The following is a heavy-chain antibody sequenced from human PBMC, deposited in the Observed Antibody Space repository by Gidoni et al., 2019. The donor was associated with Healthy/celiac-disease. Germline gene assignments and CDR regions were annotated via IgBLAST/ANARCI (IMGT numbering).Heavy chain of an antibody. D-gene: IGHD3-16*01. J-gene: IGHJ4*02. Sequence: QVQLVQSGDEVKKPGASVKVSCKASGYTFTSYDINWVRQATGQGLEWMGWMNPNSGNTGYAQKFQGRVTMTRDTSTNTAYMELSSLRSEDTAVYYCARLDDNIWWTPSGWGQGTLVTVSS. CDR1: GYTFTSYD. CDR3: ARLDDNIWWTPSG. CDR2: MNPNSGNT. V-gene: IGHV1-8*01.